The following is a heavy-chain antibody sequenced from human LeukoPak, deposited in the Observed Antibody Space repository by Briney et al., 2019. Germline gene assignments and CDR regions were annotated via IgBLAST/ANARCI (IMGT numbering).Heavy chain of an antibody. CDR3: ARDRGNIVVVPAANGFDP. J-gene: IGHJ5*02. Sequence: GASVKVSCKASGGTFSSYAISWVRQAPGQGLEWMGGIIPIFGTANYAQKFQGRVTITTDESTSTAYMELSSLRSEDTAVYYCARDRGNIVVVPAANGFDPWGQGTLVTVSS. V-gene: IGHV1-69*05. CDR2: IIPIFGTA. D-gene: IGHD2-2*01. CDR1: GGTFSSYA.